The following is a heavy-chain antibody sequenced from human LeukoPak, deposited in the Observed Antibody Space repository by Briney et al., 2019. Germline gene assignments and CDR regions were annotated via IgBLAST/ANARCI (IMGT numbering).Heavy chain of an antibody. CDR3: ARRGIAVAGTGYDY. CDR1: GFTFDDYA. J-gene: IGHJ4*02. D-gene: IGHD6-19*01. CDR2: ISWNSGNI. Sequence: PGRSLRLSCAASGFTFDDYAMHWVRQAPGKGLEWVSGISWNSGNIDYADSVKGRFTISRDNAKNSLYLQMNSLRAEDTALYHCARRGIAVAGTGYDYWGQGTLVTVSS. V-gene: IGHV3-9*01.